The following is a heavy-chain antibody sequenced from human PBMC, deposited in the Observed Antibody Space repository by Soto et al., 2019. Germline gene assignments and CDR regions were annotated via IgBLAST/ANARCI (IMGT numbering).Heavy chain of an antibody. Sequence: QITLKESGPTLVNPTQTLTLTCTFSGFSLTTRGVGVGWIRQPPGKALEWLALIYWDDDKRYSPSLKSRLTITKDTSNNQVVLTLTNMDPVDTATYYCAHVPGSGQLLYSYYYYMDVWGKGATVAAS. CDR3: AHVPGSGQLLYSYYYYMDV. V-gene: IGHV2-5*02. CDR1: GFSLTTRGVG. J-gene: IGHJ6*03. D-gene: IGHD3-10*01. CDR2: IYWDDDK.